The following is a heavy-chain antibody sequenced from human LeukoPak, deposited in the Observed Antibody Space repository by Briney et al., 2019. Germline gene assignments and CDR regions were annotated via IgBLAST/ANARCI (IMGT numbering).Heavy chain of an antibody. D-gene: IGHD1-26*01. V-gene: IGHV1-18*03. J-gene: IGHJ5*02. CDR1: GYTFTIYG. CDR2: ISAYNGNT. Sequence: GASVKVSCXASGYTFTIYGISWVRQAPGQGLEWMGWISAYNGNTDYAQKLQGRVTMTTDTSKRDDYMELRSLKFDDMGVYYCARVRDGGSPTNPQLNRFDPWGQGTLVTVSS. CDR3: ARVRDGGSPTNPQLNRFDP.